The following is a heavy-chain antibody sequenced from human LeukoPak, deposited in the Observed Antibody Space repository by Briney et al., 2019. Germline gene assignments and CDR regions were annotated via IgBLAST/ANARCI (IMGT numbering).Heavy chain of an antibody. J-gene: IGHJ3*02. V-gene: IGHV1-18*01. Sequence: GASVKVSCKASGYTFTSYGISWVRQAPGQGLEWMGWISAYNGNTNYAQKLQGRVTMITDTSTSTAYMELRSLRSDDTAVYYCARDSGSYPDEDAFDIWGQGTMVTVSS. CDR3: ARDSGSYPDEDAFDI. CDR1: GYTFTSYG. D-gene: IGHD1-26*01. CDR2: ISAYNGNT.